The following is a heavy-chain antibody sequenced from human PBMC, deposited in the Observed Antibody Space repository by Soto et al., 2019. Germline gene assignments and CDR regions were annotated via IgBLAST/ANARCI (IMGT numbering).Heavy chain of an antibody. V-gene: IGHV4-30-2*01. J-gene: IGHJ3*02. Sequence: SETRSLTCAVSGGSISRGGYSWSWIRQPPGKGLEWIGYIYHSGSTYYNPSLKSRVTIPVDRSKNQFSLKLSSVTAADTAVYYCARRYSSAFDIWGQGTMVTVSS. CDR1: GGSISRGGYS. CDR2: IYHSGST. CDR3: ARRYSSAFDI. D-gene: IGHD6-13*01.